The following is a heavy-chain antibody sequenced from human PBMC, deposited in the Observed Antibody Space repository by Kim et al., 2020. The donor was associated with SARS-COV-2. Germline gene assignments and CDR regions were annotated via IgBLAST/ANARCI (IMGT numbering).Heavy chain of an antibody. Sequence: SETLSLTCTVSGGSISSYYWSWIRQPPGKGLEWIGYIYYSGSTNYNPSLKSRVTISVDTSKNQFSLKLSSVTAADTAVYYCARGRDYYDSSGRFDYWGQGTLVTVSS. CDR1: GGSISSYY. D-gene: IGHD3-22*01. CDR3: ARGRDYYDSSGRFDY. J-gene: IGHJ4*02. V-gene: IGHV4-59*13. CDR2: IYYSGST.